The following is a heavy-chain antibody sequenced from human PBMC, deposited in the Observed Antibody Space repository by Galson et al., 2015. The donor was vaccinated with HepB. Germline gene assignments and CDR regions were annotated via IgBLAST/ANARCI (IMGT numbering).Heavy chain of an antibody. D-gene: IGHD3-10*01. CDR2: IWYDGSNK. Sequence: SLRLSCAASGFTFSSCGMHWVRQAPGKGLEWVAVIWYDGSNKYYADSVKGRFTISRDNSKNTLYLQMNSLRAEDTAVYYCARDLNYYGSGSDPEKIDYWGQGTLVTVSS. J-gene: IGHJ4*02. V-gene: IGHV3-33*01. CDR3: ARDLNYYGSGSDPEKIDY. CDR1: GFTFSSCG.